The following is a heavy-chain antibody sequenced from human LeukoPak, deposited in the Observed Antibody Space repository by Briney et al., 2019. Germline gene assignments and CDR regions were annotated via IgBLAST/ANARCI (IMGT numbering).Heavy chain of an antibody. CDR1: GGSISSSSYY. J-gene: IGHJ5*02. D-gene: IGHD4-23*01. V-gene: IGHV4-39*07. CDR3: GRANYGCNLWSNWFDP. CDR2: IYYSGST. Sequence: SETLSLTCTVSGGSISSSSYYWGWIRQPPGKGLEWIGSIYYSGSTYYNPSLKSRVTISVDTSKNQFSLKLSSVTAADPAVYYCGRANYGCNLWSNWFDPWGQGTLVTVSS.